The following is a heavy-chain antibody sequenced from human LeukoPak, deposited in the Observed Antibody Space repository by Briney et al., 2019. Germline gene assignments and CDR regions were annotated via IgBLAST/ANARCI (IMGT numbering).Heavy chain of an antibody. CDR3: VKDQPTTSGYKYGYFDY. V-gene: IGHV3-23*01. D-gene: IGHD3-22*01. CDR1: VFTFSSYA. Sequence: PGGSLRLSCAASVFTFSSYAMSWVRQAPGKGLEWVSAISGSGGSTYYADSVKGRFTISRDNSKNTLYLQMNSLRAEDTAVYYCVKDQPTTSGYKYGYFDYWGQGTLVTVSS. CDR2: ISGSGGST. J-gene: IGHJ4*02.